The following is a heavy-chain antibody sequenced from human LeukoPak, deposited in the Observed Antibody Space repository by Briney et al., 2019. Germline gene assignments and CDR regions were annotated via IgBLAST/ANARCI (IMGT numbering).Heavy chain of an antibody. CDR2: ISGSGGST. D-gene: IGHD3-9*01. CDR3: ARAATGAFDI. CDR1: GFTFSSYD. J-gene: IGHJ3*02. V-gene: IGHV3-23*01. Sequence: GGSLGLSCAASGFTFSSYDMSWVRQAPGKGLEWVSTISGSGGSTYYADSVKGRFTISRDNSKNTPYLQMNSLRAEDTAVYYCARAATGAFDIWGQGTMVTVSS.